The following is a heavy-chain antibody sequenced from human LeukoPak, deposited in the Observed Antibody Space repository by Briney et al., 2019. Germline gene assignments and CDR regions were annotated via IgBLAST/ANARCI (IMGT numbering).Heavy chain of an antibody. CDR2: INPSGGST. Sequence: ASVKVSCKASGYTFTSYYMHWVRQAPGQGLEWMGIINPSGGSTSYAQKFQGRVTMTRDTSTSTVYMELSRLRSDDTAVYYCARVATYYDILTGYYYPPHFDYWGQGTLVTVSS. CDR1: GYTFTSYY. V-gene: IGHV1-46*01. CDR3: ARVATYYDILTGYYYPPHFDY. D-gene: IGHD3-9*01. J-gene: IGHJ4*02.